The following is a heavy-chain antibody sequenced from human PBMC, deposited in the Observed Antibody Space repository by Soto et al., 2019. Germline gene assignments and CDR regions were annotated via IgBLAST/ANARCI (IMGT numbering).Heavy chain of an antibody. V-gene: IGHV3-73*02. CDR2: IRSKANSYAT. CDR1: GFTFSGSA. Sequence: EVQLVESGGGLVQPGGSLKLSCAASGFTFSGSAMHWVRQASGKGLEWVGRIRSKANSYATAYAASVKGRFTISRDDSKSTAYLQMNSLKTEDTAVYYCTRLLGEGQWRYYYFDYWGQGTLVTVSS. J-gene: IGHJ4*02. D-gene: IGHD3-16*01. CDR3: TRLLGEGQWRYYYFDY.